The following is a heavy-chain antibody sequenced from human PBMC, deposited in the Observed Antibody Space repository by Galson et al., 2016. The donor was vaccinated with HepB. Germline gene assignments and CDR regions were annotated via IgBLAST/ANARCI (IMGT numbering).Heavy chain of an antibody. V-gene: IGHV3-72*01. Sequence: SLRLSCAASGFTFSDHYIDWVRQAPGKGLEWVGRSRDKAHSYTTEYAASVKGRFAISRDESENSLYLQMNSLKTEDTAVYYCARDFYDGSCHYMDYWGRGTLDTVSS. CDR3: ARDFYDGSCHYMDY. CDR2: SRDKAHSYTT. D-gene: IGHD2/OR15-2a*01. CDR1: GFTFSDHY. J-gene: IGHJ4*02.